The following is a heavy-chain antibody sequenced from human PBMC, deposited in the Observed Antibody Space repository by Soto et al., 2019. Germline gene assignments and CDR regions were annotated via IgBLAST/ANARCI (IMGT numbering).Heavy chain of an antibody. CDR2: IKRDGSEK. CDR3: VRGFGLVS. CDR1: GLTFSNHW. J-gene: IGHJ5*01. Sequence: GGSLRLSCTVSGLTFSNHWMTWVRQAPGKGLEWVANIKRDGSEKSYVDSVRGRFTISRDNAKNSLFLQMNSLRAEDTAVYYCVRGFGLVSWGPGTLVTVSS. V-gene: IGHV3-7*02. D-gene: IGHD3-3*01.